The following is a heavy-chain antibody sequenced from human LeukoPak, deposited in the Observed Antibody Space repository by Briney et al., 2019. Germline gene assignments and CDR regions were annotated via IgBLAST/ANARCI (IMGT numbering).Heavy chain of an antibody. Sequence: GEPLRLSCAASGFTFSSYAMHWVRQAPGKGLEGVAVISYDGSNQYYADSVKGRFTISRDNSKNTLYLQRNSLRAEDTAVYYCARDPNSSSWLGTKRYYFDYWGQGTLVTVSS. CDR1: GFTFSSYA. D-gene: IGHD6-13*01. CDR3: ARDPNSSSWLGTKRYYFDY. V-gene: IGHV3-30-3*01. J-gene: IGHJ4*02. CDR2: ISYDGSNQ.